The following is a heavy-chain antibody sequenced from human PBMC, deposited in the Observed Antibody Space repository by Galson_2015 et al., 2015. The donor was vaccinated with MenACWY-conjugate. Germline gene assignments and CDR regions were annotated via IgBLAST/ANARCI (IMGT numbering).Heavy chain of an antibody. J-gene: IGHJ4*02. CDR1: GLSIRNAW. CDR3: TAGFSSSWYY. V-gene: IGHV3-15*01. CDR2: IKRRSDGGTT. Sequence: SLRLSCAASGLSIRNAWMSWVRQAPGKGLEWVGHIKRRSDGGTTDYDAPVKGRFTIARDDSKNTLNLQVNSLKTEDTAVYYCTAGFSSSWYYWGQGTLVTVSS. D-gene: IGHD6-13*01.